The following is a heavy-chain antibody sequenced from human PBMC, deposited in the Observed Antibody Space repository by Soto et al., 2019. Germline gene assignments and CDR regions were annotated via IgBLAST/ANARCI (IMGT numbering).Heavy chain of an antibody. J-gene: IGHJ4*02. D-gene: IGHD6-13*01. Sequence: QVQLVQSGAEVREPGASVKVSCKASGYNFASNHMHWVRQTPGQGLEWMGIIHPTDGSTSYAQKFRGRVTMTRDTPTSTDYMELTGLTSEDTAVYYCARDRFGSWTVDYWGQGTLVTVSS. V-gene: IGHV1-46*01. CDR1: GYNFASNH. CDR3: ARDRFGSWTVDY. CDR2: IHPTDGST.